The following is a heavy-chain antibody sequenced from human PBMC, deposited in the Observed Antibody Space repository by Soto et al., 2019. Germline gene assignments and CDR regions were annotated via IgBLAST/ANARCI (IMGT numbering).Heavy chain of an antibody. J-gene: IGHJ4*02. CDR1: GFTFSNAW. Sequence: GGSLRLSCAASGFTFSNAWMSWVRQAPGKGLEWVGRIKSKTDGGTTDYAAPVKGRFTISRDDSKNTLYLQMNSLKTEDTAVYYSSYDSSAYSDYWGQGTLVTVSS. V-gene: IGHV3-15*01. D-gene: IGHD3-22*01. CDR2: IKSKTDGGTT. CDR3: SYDSSAYSDY.